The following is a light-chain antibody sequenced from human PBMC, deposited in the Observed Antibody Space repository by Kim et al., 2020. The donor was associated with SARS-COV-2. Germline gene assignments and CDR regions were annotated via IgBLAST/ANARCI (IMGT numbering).Light chain of an antibody. CDR1: QDVSSQ. CDR2: AAS. Sequence: DIQMTQSPSSMPASVGDRVTIACRASQDVSSQVAWYQQKPGNAPKLLIYAASSLQSGVSPRFSGSRSGTEFTLTITSLQPEDFATYYCQQTDTFPYTFGLGTKLEI. CDR3: QQTDTFPYT. J-gene: IGKJ2*01. V-gene: IGKV1-12*01.